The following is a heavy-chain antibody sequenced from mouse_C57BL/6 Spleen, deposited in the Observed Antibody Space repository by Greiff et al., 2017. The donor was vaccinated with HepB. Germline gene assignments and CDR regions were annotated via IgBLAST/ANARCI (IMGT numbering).Heavy chain of an antibody. Sequence: QVQLQQSGAELVKPGASVKMSCKASGYTFTSYWITWVKQRPGQGLEWIGDIYPGSGSTNYNEKFKSKATLTVDTSSSTAYMQLSSLTSEDSAVYYCARVYSDYAMDYWGQGTSVTVSS. CDR3: ARVYSDYAMDY. V-gene: IGHV1-55*01. J-gene: IGHJ4*01. D-gene: IGHD2-1*01. CDR1: GYTFTSYW. CDR2: IYPGSGST.